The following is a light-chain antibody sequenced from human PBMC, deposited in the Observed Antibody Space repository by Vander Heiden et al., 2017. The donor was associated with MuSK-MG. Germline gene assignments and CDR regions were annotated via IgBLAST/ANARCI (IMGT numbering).Light chain of an antibody. V-gene: IGKV1-6*01. CDR3: LQDYTHPLT. CDR2: DAS. Sequence: AIQSTPSPSSLSASVGARVTITCRASQVIRNDLAWYQQKPGKAPTLLIYDASSLQSGVPSRFSGTGSGTDFTLSISSLQPEDFATYYCLQDYTHPLTFGPGTRVDI. CDR1: QVIRND. J-gene: IGKJ3*01.